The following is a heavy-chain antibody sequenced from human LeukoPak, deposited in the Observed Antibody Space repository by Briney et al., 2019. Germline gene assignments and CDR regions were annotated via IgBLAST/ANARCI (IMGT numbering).Heavy chain of an antibody. Sequence: SETLSLTCSVSGVSITSGSYYWGWLRQSPGKGLEWIGRIHSSGDIYHNAAFRSRAAVSGDASKNQFSLQLNSVTAADTAVYYCARGASPKDAVFFDYWGQGALITVSS. CDR1: GVSITSGSYY. CDR2: IHSSGDI. CDR3: ARGASPKDAVFFDY. D-gene: IGHD3-16*01. J-gene: IGHJ4*02. V-gene: IGHV4-61*02.